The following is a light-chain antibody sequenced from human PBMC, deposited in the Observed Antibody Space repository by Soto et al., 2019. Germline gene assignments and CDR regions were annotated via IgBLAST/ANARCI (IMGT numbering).Light chain of an antibody. CDR3: QHLNSYPLT. V-gene: IGKV1-9*01. J-gene: IGKJ4*01. Sequence: DIQLTQSPSFLSASVGDRVTITCRASQGISSYLAWYQQKPGKAPKLLIYAASTLQSGVPSRFSGSGSGTEFTLTISSLPPEDFATYYCQHLNSYPLTFGGGTKVEIK. CDR1: QGISSY. CDR2: AAS.